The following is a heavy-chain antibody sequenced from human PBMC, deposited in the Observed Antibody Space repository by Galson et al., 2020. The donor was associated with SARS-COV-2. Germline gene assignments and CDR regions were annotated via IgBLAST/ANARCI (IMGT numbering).Heavy chain of an antibody. D-gene: IGHD6-13*01. CDR3: ARDRLSAPDDFDY. V-gene: IGHV1-2*02. CDR1: GSSFTDYY. J-gene: IGHJ4*02. Sequence: ASVKVSCKASGSSFTDYYMHWVRQAHGEGLEWMGWVNPNTSDMKYREKFQGRVSMTRDTTISTAYMELSRLTSDDTAVYYCARDRLSAPDDFDYWGQGTLVTVSS. CDR2: VNPNTSDM.